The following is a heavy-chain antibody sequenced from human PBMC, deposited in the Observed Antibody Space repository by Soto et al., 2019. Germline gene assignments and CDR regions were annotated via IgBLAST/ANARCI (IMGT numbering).Heavy chain of an antibody. V-gene: IGHV3-23*01. CDR1: RFTFSSYA. J-gene: IGHJ6*02. Sequence: EVQLLESGGGLVQPGGSLRLSCAASRFTFSSYAMSWVRQAPGKGLEWVSSISAGGGSTYYADSVKGRFTIPRDNSKNTLYLQMNRLRAEDTALYYCAKGAAFYCYYGIDVWGQGTTVTVSS. D-gene: IGHD2-15*01. CDR2: ISAGGGST. CDR3: AKGAAFYCYYGIDV.